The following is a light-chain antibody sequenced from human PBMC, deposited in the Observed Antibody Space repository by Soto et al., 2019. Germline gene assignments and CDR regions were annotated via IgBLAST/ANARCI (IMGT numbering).Light chain of an antibody. CDR3: CSYAGSYTGV. CDR2: DVS. J-gene: IGLJ1*01. CDR1: RSDVGGYNY. Sequence: QSVLTQPRSVSGSPGQSVTISCTGTRSDVGGYNYVSWYQQHPGKAPKLMIYDVSKRPSGVPDRFSGSKSGNTASLTISGLQAEDEADYYCCSYAGSYTGVFGTGTKLTVL. V-gene: IGLV2-11*01.